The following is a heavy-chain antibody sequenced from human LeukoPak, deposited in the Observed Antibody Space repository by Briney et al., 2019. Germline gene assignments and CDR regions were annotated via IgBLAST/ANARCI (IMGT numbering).Heavy chain of an antibody. D-gene: IGHD3-22*01. CDR2: IYYSGST. CDR1: GGSISRTSYY. CDR3: ARRRYDSSGYLTAFDI. V-gene: IGHV4-39*01. J-gene: IGHJ3*02. Sequence: SETLSLTCTVPGGSISRTSYYWCWIRQPPAKGLEGTGSIYYSGSTYYNPSLKSRESISVDTSKNQFSLKLSSVTVADTAVYYCARRRYDSSGYLTAFDIWGQGTMVTVSS.